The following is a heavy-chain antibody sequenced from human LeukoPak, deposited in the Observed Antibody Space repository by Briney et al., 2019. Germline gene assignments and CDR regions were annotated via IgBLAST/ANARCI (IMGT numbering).Heavy chain of an antibody. V-gene: IGHV4-59*01. CDR1: GGSITSDY. D-gene: IGHD3-10*01. CDR3: ARDRRGYGSGSSPYYFDH. CDR2: IYSSGGT. Sequence: SETLSLTCSVPGGSITSDYGSWSRQPPGKGLGWIGYIYSSGGTNYNTSLKSRVHLPLDLSKNQSSLKMSSVTAADTAVYFCARDRRGYGSGSSPYYFDHWGQGSLVTVSS. J-gene: IGHJ4*02.